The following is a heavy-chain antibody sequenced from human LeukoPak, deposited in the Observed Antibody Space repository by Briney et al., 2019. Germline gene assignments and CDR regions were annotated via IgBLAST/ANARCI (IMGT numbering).Heavy chain of an antibody. Sequence: SETLSLTCTVSGGSFSSGSYYWSWIRQPPGTGLEWIGYIYYSGSTNYNPSLKSRVTISVDTSKNQFSLKLSSVTAADTAVYYCARVAAVAHFDYWGQGTLVTVSS. CDR2: IYYSGST. V-gene: IGHV4-61*01. CDR3: ARVAAVAHFDY. J-gene: IGHJ4*02. CDR1: GGSFSSGSYY. D-gene: IGHD6-19*01.